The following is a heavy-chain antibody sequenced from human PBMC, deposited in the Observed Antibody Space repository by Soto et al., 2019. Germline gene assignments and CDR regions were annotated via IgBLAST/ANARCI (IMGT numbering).Heavy chain of an antibody. V-gene: IGHV1-18*01. Sequence: QVQLVQSGAEVKKPGASVKVSCKASGYTFIDYGFSWVRQAPGQGLEWMGWISAYNGNTRNAQKFTGRLTMTRETSTSTAYMELRSLRSDDTAVYYCATDDRVYGDYGVNFDSWRQGTLVTVSS. CDR1: GYTFIDYG. D-gene: IGHD4-17*01. J-gene: IGHJ4*02. CDR2: ISAYNGNT. CDR3: ATDDRVYGDYGVNFDS.